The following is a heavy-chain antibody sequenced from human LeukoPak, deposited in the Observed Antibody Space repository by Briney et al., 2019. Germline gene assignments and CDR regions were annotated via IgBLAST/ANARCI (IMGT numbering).Heavy chain of an antibody. D-gene: IGHD3-10*01. Sequence: ASVKVSCKASGGTFSSYTISWVRQAPGQGLEWMGRIIPILGIANYAQKFQGRVTITADKSTSTAYMELSSLRSEDTAVYYCARGIGRESPPSYYYYGMDVWGKGTTVTVSS. CDR3: ARGIGRESPPSYYYYGMDV. J-gene: IGHJ6*04. V-gene: IGHV1-69*02. CDR2: IIPILGIA. CDR1: GGTFSSYT.